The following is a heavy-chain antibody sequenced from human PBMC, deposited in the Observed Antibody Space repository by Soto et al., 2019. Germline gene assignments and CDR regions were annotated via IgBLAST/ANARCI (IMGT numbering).Heavy chain of an antibody. V-gene: IGHV3-15*01. CDR3: TTIAPEGYDILTGYYPYNWFDP. Sequence: PGGSLRLSCAASGFTFSNAWMSWVRQAPGKGLEWVGRIKSRTDGGTTDYAAPVKGRFTISRDDSKNTLYLQMNSLKTEDTAVYYCTTIAPEGYDILTGYYPYNWFDPWGQGTLVTVSS. CDR1: GFTFSNAW. J-gene: IGHJ5*02. D-gene: IGHD3-9*01. CDR2: IKSRTDGGTT.